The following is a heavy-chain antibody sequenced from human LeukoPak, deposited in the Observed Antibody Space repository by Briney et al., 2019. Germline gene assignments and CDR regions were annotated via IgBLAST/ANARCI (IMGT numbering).Heavy chain of an antibody. CDR2: IYPGGSDT. CDR3: ARHTIAAAATDY. D-gene: IGHD6-13*01. CDR1: GYTFTNYW. J-gene: IGHJ4*02. V-gene: IGHV5-51*01. Sequence: GESLKISCKASGYTFTNYWIGWVRQMPGKGLEWVAIIYPGGSDTRYSPSFQGQVTISADKSISTAYLQWSSLKASDTAMYYCARHTIAAAATDYWGQGTLVTVSS.